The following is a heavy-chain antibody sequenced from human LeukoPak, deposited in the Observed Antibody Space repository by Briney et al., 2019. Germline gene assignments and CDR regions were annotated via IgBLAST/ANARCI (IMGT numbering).Heavy chain of an antibody. Sequence: ASVKVSCKASGYTFTSFGISWVRQAPGQGLEWTGWISSYNGNTNYAQKLQDRVTMTTDTSTSTAYMELSGLTSDDTAVYYCASVFSTGWYFDYWGQGTLVTVSS. CDR1: GYTFTSFG. CDR2: ISSYNGNT. V-gene: IGHV1-18*01. J-gene: IGHJ4*02. D-gene: IGHD6-19*01. CDR3: ASVFSTGWYFDY.